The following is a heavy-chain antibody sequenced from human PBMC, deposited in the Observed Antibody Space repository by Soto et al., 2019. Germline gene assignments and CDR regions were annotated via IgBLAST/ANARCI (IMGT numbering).Heavy chain of an antibody. J-gene: IGHJ4*02. CDR1: GGSFSGYY. Sequence: SETLSLTCAVYGGSFSGYYWSWIRQPPGKGLEWIGEINHSGSTNYNPSLKSRVTISVDTSKNQFSLKLSSVTAADTAVYYCARKRRERSYRNFDYSGQGTLVTVSS. CDR3: ARKRRERSYRNFDY. CDR2: INHSGST. V-gene: IGHV4-34*01. D-gene: IGHD1-1*01.